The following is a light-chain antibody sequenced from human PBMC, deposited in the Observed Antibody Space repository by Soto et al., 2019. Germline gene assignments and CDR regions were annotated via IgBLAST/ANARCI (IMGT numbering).Light chain of an antibody. CDR1: ISNIGTNY. CDR3: GAWDDTVRSYV. J-gene: IGLJ1*01. CDR2: RDN. Sequence: QSVLTQPPSVSGTPGQRVTISRSGGISNIGTNYVHWFQQLPGTAPKVLSNRDNQRPSGVPDRFSGSKSGTSASLAISGLRSEDEAEYYCGAWDDTVRSYVFGTGTKVTVL. V-gene: IGLV1-47*01.